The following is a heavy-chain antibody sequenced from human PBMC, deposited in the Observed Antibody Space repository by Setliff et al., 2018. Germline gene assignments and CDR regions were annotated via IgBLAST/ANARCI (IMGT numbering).Heavy chain of an antibody. V-gene: IGHV4-4*07. J-gene: IGHJ4*02. CDR2: IYSDGSA. CDR1: GGIIYDHW. D-gene: IGHD3-3*01. Sequence: SETLSLTCSVSGGIIYDHWWTWIRQPAGAGLEWIGRIYSDGSADYNPSLRSRVTISVDKSKNQFFLKLTPMTAADTALYFCARERQGGFLEWAPFDSWGQGVVVTVS. CDR3: ARERQGGFLEWAPFDS.